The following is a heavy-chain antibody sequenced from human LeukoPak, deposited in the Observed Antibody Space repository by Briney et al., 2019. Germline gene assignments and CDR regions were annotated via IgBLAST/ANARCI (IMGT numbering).Heavy chain of an antibody. V-gene: IGHV3-48*04. CDR2: ISRSSSST. J-gene: IGHJ6*02. D-gene: IGHD1-14*01. Sequence: GGSLRLSCTGSPFIFSDYSLNWVRQAPGRGLEWLSYISRSSSSTYYADSVKGRFTISRDNAKNSLYLQMNSLRAEDTAVYYCASDPHHASRMDVWGQGTTVTVSS. CDR3: ASDPHHASRMDV. CDR1: PFIFSDYS.